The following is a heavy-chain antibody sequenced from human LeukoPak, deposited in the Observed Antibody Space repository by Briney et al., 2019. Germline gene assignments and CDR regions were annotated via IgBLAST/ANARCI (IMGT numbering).Heavy chain of an antibody. J-gene: IGHJ4*02. Sequence: NPSGTLSLTCTVSGGSFSGYCWSWIRQPPGKGLEWIGEINHSGSTNYNPSLKSRVTISVDTSKNQFSLKLSSVTAADTAVYYCARDSSFGSDYWGQGTLVTVSS. CDR1: GGSFSGYC. CDR2: INHSGST. D-gene: IGHD3-22*01. V-gene: IGHV4-34*01. CDR3: ARDSSFGSDY.